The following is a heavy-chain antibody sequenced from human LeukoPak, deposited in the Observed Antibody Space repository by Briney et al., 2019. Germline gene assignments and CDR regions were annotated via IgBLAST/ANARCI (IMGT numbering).Heavy chain of an antibody. CDR3: ARGFTFGGVIVIDY. J-gene: IGHJ4*02. D-gene: IGHD3-16*02. Sequence: ASVKVSCKASGYTFTSYAMNWVRQAPGQGLEWVGWINTNTGNPTYAQGFTGRFVFSLDTSVSTAYLQISSLKAEDTAVYYCARGFTFGGVIVIDYWGQGTLVTVSS. CDR2: INTNTGNP. V-gene: IGHV7-4-1*02. CDR1: GYTFTSYA.